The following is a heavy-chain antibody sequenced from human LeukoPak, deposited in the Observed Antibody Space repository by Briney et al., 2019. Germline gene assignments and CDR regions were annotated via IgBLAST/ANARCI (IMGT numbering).Heavy chain of an antibody. D-gene: IGHD3-10*01. Sequence: PGGFLRLSCAASGFTFSSYGMHWVRQAPGKGLEWVAVIWYDGSNKYYADSVKGRFTISRDNSKNTLYLQMNSLRAEDTAVYYCARDSGVAMAFDIWGQGTMVTVSS. CDR2: IWYDGSNK. V-gene: IGHV3-33*01. CDR1: GFTFSSYG. CDR3: ARDSGVAMAFDI. J-gene: IGHJ3*02.